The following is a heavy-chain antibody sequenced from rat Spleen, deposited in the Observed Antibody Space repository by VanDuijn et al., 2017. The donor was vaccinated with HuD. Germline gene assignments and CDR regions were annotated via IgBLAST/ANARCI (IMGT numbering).Heavy chain of an antibody. J-gene: IGHJ1*01. CDR3: ARHPGVTPYWCFDL. CDR1: GFTFSNYD. CDR2: ISPSGGST. Sequence: EVQLVESDGGLVQPGRSLKLSCAASGFTFSNYDMAWVRQAPTKGLEWVASISPSGGSTYYRDSVKGRFTISRDNAKSTLYLQMESLRSEDTATYYCARHPGVTPYWCFDLWGPGTMVTVSS. D-gene: IGHD1-4*01. V-gene: IGHV5S23*01.